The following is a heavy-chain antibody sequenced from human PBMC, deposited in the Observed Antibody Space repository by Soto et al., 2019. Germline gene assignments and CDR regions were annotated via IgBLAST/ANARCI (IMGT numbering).Heavy chain of an antibody. CDR2: ISAYNGNT. CDR3: ASVKRWLVRADYYYGMDV. Sequence: QVQLVQSGAEVKKPGASVKVSCKASGYTFTSYGISWVRQAPGQGLEWMGWISAYNGNTNYAQKLQGRVTMTTDTATSTAYMELGSLRSDDTAVYYCASVKRWLVRADYYYGMDVWGQGTTVTVSS. CDR1: GYTFTSYG. V-gene: IGHV1-18*01. J-gene: IGHJ6*02. D-gene: IGHD6-19*01.